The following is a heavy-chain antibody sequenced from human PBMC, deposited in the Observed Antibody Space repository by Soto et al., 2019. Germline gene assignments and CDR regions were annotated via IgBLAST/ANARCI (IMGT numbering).Heavy chain of an antibody. V-gene: IGHV3-23*01. Sequence: TGGSLRLSCAASGFIFGGYAMGWVRQAPGKGLEWVSTISGSGIHTFYADSVKGRFTISRDNSKNTLFMQMNSLRAEDTAMYYCAKDRHCSSANCLAAFDIWGQGIMVTVSS. CDR1: GFIFGGYA. CDR3: AKDRHCSSANCLAAFDI. D-gene: IGHD2-2*01. J-gene: IGHJ3*02. CDR2: ISGSGIHT.